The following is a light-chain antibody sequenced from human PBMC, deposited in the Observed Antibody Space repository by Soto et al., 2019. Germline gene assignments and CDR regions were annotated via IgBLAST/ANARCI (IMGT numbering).Light chain of an antibody. Sequence: EIVMTQSPATLSVSPGERATLSCRASQSVGTNLVWYQQKPGQAPRLLIYPASSRANGTPVRFSGSGSGTEFTLTISSRQSEEFAVYYCQHYYNWPPTFGQGTKVEIK. CDR3: QHYYNWPPT. J-gene: IGKJ1*01. CDR2: PAS. V-gene: IGKV3-15*01. CDR1: QSVGTN.